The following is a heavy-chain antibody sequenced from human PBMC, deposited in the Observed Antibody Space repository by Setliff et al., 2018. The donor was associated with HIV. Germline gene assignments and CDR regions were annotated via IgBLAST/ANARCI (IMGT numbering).Heavy chain of an antibody. CDR1: GFTFSSYS. Sequence: GGSLRLSCAASGFTFSSYSMNWVRQAPGKGLEWVASISSSGAHIYYADSLNGRFTISRDNGKNSLFLQMNSLRAEDTAVYYCARGGRLQYFDWPSYAMDVWGQGTTVTVSS. J-gene: IGHJ6*02. D-gene: IGHD3-9*01. V-gene: IGHV3-21*06. CDR3: ARGGRLQYFDWPSYAMDV. CDR2: ISSSGAHI.